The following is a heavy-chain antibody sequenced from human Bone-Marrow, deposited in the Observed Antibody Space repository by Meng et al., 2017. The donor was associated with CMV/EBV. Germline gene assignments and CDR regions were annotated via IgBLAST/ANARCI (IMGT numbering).Heavy chain of an antibody. Sequence: GGSLRLSCAASGFTFSDYYMTWIRQAPGKGLEWISHISSTGYNTYSADSVKGRFTISRDNAKNTLYLQMNNLRTEDTAVYYCARMGQQLVLGWFDPWGQGTLVTVSS. CDR2: ISSTGYNT. V-gene: IGHV3-11*04. D-gene: IGHD6-13*01. J-gene: IGHJ5*02. CDR1: GFTFSDYY. CDR3: ARMGQQLVLGWFDP.